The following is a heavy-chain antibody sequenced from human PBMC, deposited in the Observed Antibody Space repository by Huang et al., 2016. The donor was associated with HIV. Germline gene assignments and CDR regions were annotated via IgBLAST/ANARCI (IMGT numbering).Heavy chain of an antibody. CDR3: SRQDEKGYCAGDCSNHYYFGLDV. J-gene: IGHJ6*02. V-gene: IGHV4-39*01. CDR2: IYFSGST. CDR1: GVSITNSRSY. Sequence: QLQLQESGPGLVKPSETLSLTCTVSGVSITNSRSYWGWIPQPPGKGLDYIGSIYFSGSTYYNPSLKSRITMCMDSSKNQFSLKLKSVTAADTAVYYCSRQDEKGYCAGDCSNHYYFGLDVWGHGTTVTVS. D-gene: IGHD2-21*02.